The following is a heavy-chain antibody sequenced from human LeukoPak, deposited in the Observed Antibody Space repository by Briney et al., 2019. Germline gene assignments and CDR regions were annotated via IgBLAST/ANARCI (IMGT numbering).Heavy chain of an antibody. CDR1: GFTFSTYV. CDR2: ISSNGDNI. J-gene: IGHJ4*02. Sequence: GGSLRLSCSVSGFTFSTYVMHWVRQAPGKGLEYVSAISSNGDNIYYADSVKGRFTISRDNSKNTLYLQMSSLRADDTAVYYCVRGTGYWGQGTLVTVSS. CDR3: VRGTGY. V-gene: IGHV3-64D*06.